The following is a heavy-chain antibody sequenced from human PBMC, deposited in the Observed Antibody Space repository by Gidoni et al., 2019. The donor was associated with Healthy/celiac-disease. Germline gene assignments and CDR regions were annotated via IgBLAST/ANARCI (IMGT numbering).Heavy chain of an antibody. J-gene: IGHJ6*02. CDR2: ISSSSSYI. Sequence: EVQLVESGGGLVKPGGSLRLSCAASGFTFSSYSMNWVRQAPGKGLEWVSSISSSSSYIYYADSVKGRFTISRDNAKNSLYLQMNSLRAEDTAVYYCARVIRLLEWFPFYYYYGMDVWGQGTTVTVSS. D-gene: IGHD3-3*01. V-gene: IGHV3-21*01. CDR1: GFTFSSYS. CDR3: ARVIRLLEWFPFYYYYGMDV.